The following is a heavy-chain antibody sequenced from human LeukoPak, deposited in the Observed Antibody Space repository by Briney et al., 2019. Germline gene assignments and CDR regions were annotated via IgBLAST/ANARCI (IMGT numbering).Heavy chain of an antibody. Sequence: SETLSLTCAVYGGSFSGYYRSWIRQPPGKGLEWIGEINHSGSTNYNPSLKSRVTISVDTSKNQFSLKLSSVTAADTAVYYCARRIAARRNFDYWGQGTLVTVSS. V-gene: IGHV4-34*01. CDR3: ARRIAARRNFDY. CDR1: GGSFSGYY. D-gene: IGHD6-6*01. CDR2: INHSGST. J-gene: IGHJ4*02.